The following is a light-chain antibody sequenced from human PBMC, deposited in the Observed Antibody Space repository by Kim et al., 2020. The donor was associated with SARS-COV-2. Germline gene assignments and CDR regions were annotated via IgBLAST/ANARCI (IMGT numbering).Light chain of an antibody. V-gene: IGKV4-1*01. CDR1: QSVLYSSNNKSY. Sequence: RATINCKSGQSVLYSSNNKSYLAWYQQKPGQPPKLLIYWASTRESGVPDRFSGSGSGTDFTLTISSLQAEDVAVYYCQQYYSTLYTFGQGTKLEI. J-gene: IGKJ2*01. CDR3: QQYYSTLYT. CDR2: WAS.